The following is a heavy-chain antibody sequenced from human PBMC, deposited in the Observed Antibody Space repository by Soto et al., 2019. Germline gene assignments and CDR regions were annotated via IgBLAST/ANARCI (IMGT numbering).Heavy chain of an antibody. Sequence: SETLSLTCTVSGGSISSYYWSWIRQPAGKGLEWIGRIYTSGSTNYNPSLKSRVTMSVDTSKNQFSLKLSSVTAADTAMYYCARDSWGSPLYYYYGMDVWGQGTTVTVSS. CDR2: IYTSGST. V-gene: IGHV4-4*07. CDR1: GGSISSYY. CDR3: ARDSWGSPLYYYYGMDV. D-gene: IGHD7-27*01. J-gene: IGHJ6*02.